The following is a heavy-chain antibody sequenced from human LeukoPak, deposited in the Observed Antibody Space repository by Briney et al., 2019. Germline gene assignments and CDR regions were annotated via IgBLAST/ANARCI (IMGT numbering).Heavy chain of an antibody. CDR3: AKDLNYGDYLLDAFDI. CDR2: ISGSGGST. Sequence: GGSLRLSCAASGLTFSSYGMSWVRQAPGKGLEWVSAISGSGGSTYYADSVKGRFTISRDNSKNTLYLQMNSLRAEDTAVYYCAKDLNYGDYLLDAFDIWGQGTMVTVSS. V-gene: IGHV3-23*01. CDR1: GLTFSSYG. J-gene: IGHJ3*02. D-gene: IGHD4-17*01.